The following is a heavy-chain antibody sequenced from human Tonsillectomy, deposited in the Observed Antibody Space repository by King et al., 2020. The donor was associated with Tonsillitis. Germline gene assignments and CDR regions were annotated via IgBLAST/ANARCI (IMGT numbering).Heavy chain of an antibody. D-gene: IGHD2-2*01. Sequence: VQLQESGPGLVKPSETLSLTCTVSGGSVSSGSYYWSWIRQPPGKGLEWIGDIYYRGSTNYNPSLKSRVTISVDTSKNQFSLKLSSVTAADTAVYYCAREIVVVPAAIYWFDPWGQGTLVTVSS. CDR2: IYYRGST. CDR3: AREIVVVPAAIYWFDP. V-gene: IGHV4-61*01. CDR1: GGSVSSGSYY. J-gene: IGHJ5*02.